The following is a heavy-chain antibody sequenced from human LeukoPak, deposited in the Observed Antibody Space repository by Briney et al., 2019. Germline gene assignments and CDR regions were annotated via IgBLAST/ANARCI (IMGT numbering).Heavy chain of an antibody. J-gene: IGHJ4*02. Sequence: GGSLRLSCAASGFTFSSYSMNWVRQAPGKGLEWVSSISSSSSYIYYADSVKGRFTISRDNAKNSLYLQMNSLRAEDTAVYYCARDVGDYYGSGSYYYWGQGTLVTVSS. CDR2: ISSSSSYI. CDR1: GFTFSSYS. CDR3: ARDVGDYYGSGSYYY. V-gene: IGHV3-21*01. D-gene: IGHD3-10*01.